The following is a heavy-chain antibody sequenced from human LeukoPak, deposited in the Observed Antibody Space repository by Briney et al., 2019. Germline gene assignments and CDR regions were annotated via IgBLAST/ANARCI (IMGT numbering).Heavy chain of an antibody. CDR1: GGSISSGGYY. V-gene: IGHV4-31*03. J-gene: IGHJ4*02. Sequence: PSETLSLTCTVSGGSISSGGYYWSWIRQHPGKGLEWIGYIYYSGSTYYNPSLKSRVTISVDTSKNQFSLKLSSVTAADTAVYYCARVGYSYGYWADYWGQGTLVTVSS. D-gene: IGHD5-18*01. CDR3: ARVGYSYGYWADY. CDR2: IYYSGST.